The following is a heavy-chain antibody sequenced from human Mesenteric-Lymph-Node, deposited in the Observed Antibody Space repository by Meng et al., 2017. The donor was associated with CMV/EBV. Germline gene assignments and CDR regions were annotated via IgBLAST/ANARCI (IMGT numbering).Heavy chain of an antibody. V-gene: IGHV3-21*01. Sequence: GESLKISCAASGFTFSSYSMNWVRQAPGKGLEWVSSISSSSSYTYYADSVKGRFTISRDNAKNSLYLQMNSLRAEDTAVYYCARDTYDFWSGYYVSWAGRGDYYYGMDVWGQGTTVTVSS. J-gene: IGHJ6*02. CDR3: ARDTYDFWSGYYVSWAGRGDYYYGMDV. D-gene: IGHD3-3*01. CDR1: GFTFSSYS. CDR2: ISSSSSYT.